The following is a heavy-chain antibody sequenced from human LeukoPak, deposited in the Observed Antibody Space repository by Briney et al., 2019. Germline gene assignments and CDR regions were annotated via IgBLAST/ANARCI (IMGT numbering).Heavy chain of an antibody. J-gene: IGHJ4*02. Sequence: GASVKVSCKASGYTFTGYYMHWVRQAPGQGLEWMGWVNPNSGGTNYAQKFQGRVTMTRDTSISTAYMELSRLRSDDTAVYYCARVARGYYYDSSGYSTWGQGTLVTVSS. D-gene: IGHD3-22*01. V-gene: IGHV1-2*02. CDR3: ARVARGYYYDSSGYST. CDR2: VNPNSGGT. CDR1: GYTFTGYY.